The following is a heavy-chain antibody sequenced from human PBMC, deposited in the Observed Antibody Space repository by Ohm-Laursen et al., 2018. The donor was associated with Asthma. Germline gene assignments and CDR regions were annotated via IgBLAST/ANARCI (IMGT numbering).Heavy chain of an antibody. V-gene: IGHV3-21*01. CDR2: ISTASTFI. D-gene: IGHD6-19*01. CDR3: VRDGSSGWHFDY. J-gene: IGHJ4*02. Sequence: GSLRLSCTASGYTFSRYSIHWVRQVPGKGLEWVASISTASTFIYYADSVRGRFTTSRDNVENSVYLQMNSLRAEDTAVYYCVRDGSSGWHFDYWGQGTLVIVSS. CDR1: GYTFSRYS.